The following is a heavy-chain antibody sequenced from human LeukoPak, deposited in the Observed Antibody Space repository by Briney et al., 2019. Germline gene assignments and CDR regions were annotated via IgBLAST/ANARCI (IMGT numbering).Heavy chain of an antibody. V-gene: IGHV3-23*01. CDR3: SGSYYSGYVYCGMSI. J-gene: IGHJ6*02. D-gene: IGHD3-10*01. CDR2: MSYSGDNA. Sequence: PGGSLRLSCAASGFTFSSYAMSWVRQAPGKGLEWLADMSYSGDNAYYADSVKGRFTISRDISKNTVYLQMNSLRAEDTALYYCSGSYYSGYVYCGMSIWGQGTTVTVSS. CDR1: GFTFSSYA.